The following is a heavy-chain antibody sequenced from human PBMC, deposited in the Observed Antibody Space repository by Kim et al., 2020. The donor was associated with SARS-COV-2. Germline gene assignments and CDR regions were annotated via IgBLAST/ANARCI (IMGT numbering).Heavy chain of an antibody. J-gene: IGHJ4*02. V-gene: IGHV1-3*01. CDR3: ARSRSLDY. CDR2: GNGDT. Sequence: GNGDTKYSQKFQGRVTLTSDTTASADYMELSSLGSEDTAVYYCARSRSLDYWGQGTLVTVSS. D-gene: IGHD1-26*01.